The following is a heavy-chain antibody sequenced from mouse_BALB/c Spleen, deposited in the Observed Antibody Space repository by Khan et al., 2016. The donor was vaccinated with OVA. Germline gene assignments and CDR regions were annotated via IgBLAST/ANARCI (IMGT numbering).Heavy chain of an antibody. D-gene: IGHD1-1*01. Sequence: QVHVKQSGAELVKAGASVKMSCKASGYTFTSYWMHWVKQRLGQGLEWFAETNPTNGRTHYNAKFKSKASLTVDKSSSTAYMLLSGPPFEDSAVFYCENIEKIVATDFDYWGQGTTLTVSS. J-gene: IGHJ2*01. V-gene: IGHV1S81*02. CDR3: ENIEKIVATDFDY. CDR2: TNPTNGRT. CDR1: GYTFTSYW.